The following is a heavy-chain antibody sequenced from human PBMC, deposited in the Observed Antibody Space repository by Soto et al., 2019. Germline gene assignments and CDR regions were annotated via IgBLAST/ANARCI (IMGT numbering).Heavy chain of an antibody. Sequence: EVQLLESGGGLVQPGGSLRLSCVGSGFTFINYALTWFRKTPGKGLEWVPGIRGGGARTFDADSVKGRFTISRDNSKNTVNLQMNSLRADDTAVYYCARKVLGSTSRPDWWYFDLWGRCTLVTVSS. CDR1: GFTFINYA. D-gene: IGHD2-2*01. CDR3: ARKVLGSTSRPDWWYFDL. CDR2: IRGGGART. V-gene: IGHV3-23*01. J-gene: IGHJ2*01.